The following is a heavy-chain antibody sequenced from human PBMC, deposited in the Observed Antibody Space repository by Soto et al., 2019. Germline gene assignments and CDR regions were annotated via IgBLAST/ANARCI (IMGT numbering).Heavy chain of an antibody. CDR1: GFTFDDNA. CDR2: INWKSDI. D-gene: IGHD3-16*01. CDR3: AISQDRGGRTTFIY. J-gene: IGHJ4*02. Sequence: PGGSLRLSCAVPGFTFDDNAMHWVRQAPEKGLEWVSGINWKSDIGYADSVKGRFTTSRDNAENSLYLQMNSLRAEDTALYYCAISQDRGGRTTFIYWGQGTQVTVSS. V-gene: IGHV3-9*01.